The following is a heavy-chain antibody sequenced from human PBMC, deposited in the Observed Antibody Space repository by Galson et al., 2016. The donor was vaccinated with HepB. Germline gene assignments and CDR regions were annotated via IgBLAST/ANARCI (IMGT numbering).Heavy chain of an antibody. D-gene: IGHD5-24*01. CDR1: GFTFSSYD. Sequence: SLRLSCAASGFTFSSYDMRWVRQAPGKGLVWVSRINSDGSSTSYADSVKGRFTISRDNAKNTLYLQMNSLRAEDTAVYYCARRMATITSFDYWGQGTLVTVSS. CDR2: INSDGSST. J-gene: IGHJ4*02. CDR3: ARRMATITSFDY. V-gene: IGHV3-74*01.